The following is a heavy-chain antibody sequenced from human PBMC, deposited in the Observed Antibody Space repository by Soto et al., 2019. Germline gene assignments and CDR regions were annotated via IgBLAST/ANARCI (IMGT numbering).Heavy chain of an antibody. CDR2: IYHSGST. CDR1: SGSISSSNW. CDR3: ARNAGYDYYYYYYMDV. V-gene: IGHV4-4*02. Sequence: SETLSLTCDVSSGSISSSNWWSWVRQPPGKGLEWIGEIYHSGSTNYNPSLKSRVIISVDKSKNQFSLKLSSVTAADTAVYYCARNAGYDYYYYYYMDVWGKGTTVTVSS. J-gene: IGHJ6*03. D-gene: IGHD5-12*01.